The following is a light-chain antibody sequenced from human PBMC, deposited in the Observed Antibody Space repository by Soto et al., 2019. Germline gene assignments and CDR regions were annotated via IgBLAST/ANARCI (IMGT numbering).Light chain of an antibody. J-gene: IGKJ1*01. V-gene: IGKV3-15*01. Sequence: EIVMTQSPATLSVSPGERATLSCRASQRFSNNLAWYQQKPGQAPSLLIHGASTRATGIPARFSGSGSGTEFTLTISSLQSEDFAVYYCQQCDNWPRTFGQGTKVDIK. CDR1: QRFSNN. CDR2: GAS. CDR3: QQCDNWPRT.